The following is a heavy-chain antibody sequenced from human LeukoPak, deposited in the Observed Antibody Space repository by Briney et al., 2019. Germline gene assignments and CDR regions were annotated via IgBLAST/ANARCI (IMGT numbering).Heavy chain of an antibody. J-gene: IGHJ6*03. CDR1: GFTFSNAW. CDR3: AKDSAFYYIDV. D-gene: IGHD3-10*01. CDR2: INSDGSST. V-gene: IGHV3-74*01. Sequence: PGGSLRLSCAASGFTFSNAWMSWVRQAPGKGLVWVSRINSDGSSTSYADSVKGRFTISRDNSKNTLYLQMNSLKGDDTAVYYCAKDSAFYYIDVWGKGTTVIISS.